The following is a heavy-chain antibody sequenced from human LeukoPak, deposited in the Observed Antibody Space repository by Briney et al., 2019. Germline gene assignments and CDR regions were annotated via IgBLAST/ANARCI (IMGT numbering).Heavy chain of an antibody. Sequence: GGSLRLSCAASGFTFSSYSMNWVRQAPGKGLEWVSSISSSSSYIYYADSVKGRFTISRDNSKNTLYLQINSLRAEDTAVYYCAKDRPRLPFDYWGQGTLVTVSS. J-gene: IGHJ4*02. CDR3: AKDRPRLPFDY. CDR1: GFTFSSYS. CDR2: ISSSSSYI. V-gene: IGHV3-21*01.